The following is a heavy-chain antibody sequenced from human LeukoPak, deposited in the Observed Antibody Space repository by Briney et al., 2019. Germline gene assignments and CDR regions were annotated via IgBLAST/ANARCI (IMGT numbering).Heavy chain of an antibody. CDR1: GFTFSSYG. CDR3: AREYEQLVSYYFDY. J-gene: IGHJ4*02. CDR2: IWYDGSNK. V-gene: IGHV3-33*01. Sequence: GRSLRLSCAASGFTFSSYGMDWVRQAPGKGLEGVAVIWYDGSNKYYADSVNGRLTISRDNSKNTLYLQMNSLRAEDTAVYYCAREYEQLVSYYFDYWGQGTLVTVSS. D-gene: IGHD6-13*01.